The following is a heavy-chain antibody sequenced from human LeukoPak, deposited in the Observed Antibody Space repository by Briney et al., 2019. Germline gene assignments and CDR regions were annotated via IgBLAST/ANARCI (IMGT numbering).Heavy chain of an antibody. D-gene: IGHD6-19*01. Sequence: ASVRVSCKASGYSFTSSALNWVRQAPGQGLEWMGWINTNTGNPTYAQGFTGRFVFSLDTSVSTAYLHISSLEAEDTAIYYCATDLKKGDSGCFDYWGQGTLVTVSS. CDR1: GYSFTSSA. CDR2: INTNTGNP. V-gene: IGHV7-4-1*02. J-gene: IGHJ4*02. CDR3: ATDLKKGDSGCFDY.